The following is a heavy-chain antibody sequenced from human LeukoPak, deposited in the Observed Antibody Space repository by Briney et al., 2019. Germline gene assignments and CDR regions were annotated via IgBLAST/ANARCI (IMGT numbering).Heavy chain of an antibody. CDR1: GFAFSRYA. Sequence: PGGSLRLSCVASGFAFSRYAMSWVRKAPGKGLKWVSGVSGSSHTAAADPVKGRFTISRDNSRNTLYLQMHSLRADDTAVYYCTKESDYSNAAPEWGFDSWGQGTLVTVSS. CDR2: VSGSSHT. V-gene: IGHV3-23*01. CDR3: TKESDYSNAAPEWGFDS. J-gene: IGHJ4*02. D-gene: IGHD3-3*01.